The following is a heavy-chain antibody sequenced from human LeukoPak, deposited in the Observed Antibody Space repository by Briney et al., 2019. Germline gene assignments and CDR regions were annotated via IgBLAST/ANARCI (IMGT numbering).Heavy chain of an antibody. J-gene: IGHJ4*02. D-gene: IGHD3-10*01. CDR2: INSGDGGT. Sequence: ASVKVSCKASGYTFTSYYMHWVRQAPGQGLEWMGAINSGDGGTTLPQKFQGRVTLTRDTSTSTLYMELSSLRSENTAIYYCAREWGPGSSWYFDFWGQGTLVTVSS. V-gene: IGHV1-46*01. CDR1: GYTFTSYY. CDR3: AREWGPGSSWYFDF.